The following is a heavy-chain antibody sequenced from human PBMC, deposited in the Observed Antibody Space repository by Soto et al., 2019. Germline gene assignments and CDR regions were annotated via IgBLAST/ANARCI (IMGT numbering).Heavy chain of an antibody. Sequence: ASVKVSCKASGYTFTSYGISWVRQAPGQGLEWMGWISAYNGNTNYAQKLQGRVTMTTDTSTGTAYMALRSLRSDDTAVYYCARDAYGLSYSSSWYPKDWFDPWGQGTLGTVSS. CDR2: ISAYNGNT. D-gene: IGHD6-13*01. CDR1: GYTFTSYG. J-gene: IGHJ5*02. CDR3: ARDAYGLSYSSSWYPKDWFDP. V-gene: IGHV1-18*01.